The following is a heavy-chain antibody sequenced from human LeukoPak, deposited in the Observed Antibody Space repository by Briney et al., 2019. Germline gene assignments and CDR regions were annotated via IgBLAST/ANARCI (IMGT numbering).Heavy chain of an antibody. V-gene: IGHV1-3*01. Sequence: ASVKVSCKASGYTFTSYAMHWVRQAPGQRLEWMGWINAGNGNTKYSQKFQGRVTITRGTSASTAYMELSSLRSEDTAVYYCARDHGWYLDLYYFDYWGQGTLVTVSS. CDR1: GYTFTSYA. D-gene: IGHD6-19*01. CDR2: INAGNGNT. J-gene: IGHJ4*02. CDR3: ARDHGWYLDLYYFDY.